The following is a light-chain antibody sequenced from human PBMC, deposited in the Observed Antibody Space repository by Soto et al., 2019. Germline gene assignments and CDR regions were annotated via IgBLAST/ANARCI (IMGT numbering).Light chain of an antibody. Sequence: EIVLTQSPGTLSLSPGERVTLSCRASQSVSSSYLAWYQQKPGQAPRLLIYGASSRATGIPDRFSGSGSGTDFTLTISRREPEDFAVYYCQQYRSSPRTFGQGTKVEIK. CDR3: QQYRSSPRT. V-gene: IGKV3-20*01. CDR1: QSVSSSY. J-gene: IGKJ1*01. CDR2: GAS.